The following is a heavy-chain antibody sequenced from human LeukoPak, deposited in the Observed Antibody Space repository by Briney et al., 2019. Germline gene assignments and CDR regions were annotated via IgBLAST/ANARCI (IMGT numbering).Heavy chain of an antibody. V-gene: IGHV1-2*02. CDR3: ARRGAGTHFDY. Sequence: ASVKVSCKASGYTFTGYYIHWVRQAPGQGLEWMGWINPHSGGTNYAQKFQGRVSMTWNTSISTAYMELSSLRSEDTAVYYCARRGAGTHFDYWGQGTLVTVSS. D-gene: IGHD6-19*01. CDR1: GYTFTGYY. J-gene: IGHJ4*02. CDR2: INPHSGGT.